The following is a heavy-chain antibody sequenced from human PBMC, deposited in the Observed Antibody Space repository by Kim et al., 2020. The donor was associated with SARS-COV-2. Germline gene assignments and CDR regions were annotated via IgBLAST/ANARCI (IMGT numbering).Heavy chain of an antibody. CDR2: INPNSGGT. V-gene: IGHV1-2*02. CDR1: GYTFTGYY. J-gene: IGHJ4*02. D-gene: IGHD6-19*01. CDR3: ASLSSGWNTAPFDY. Sequence: ASVKVSCKASGYTFTGYYMHWVRQAPGQGLEWMGWINPNSGGTNYAQKFQGRVTMTRDTSISTAYMELSRLRSDDTAVYYCASLSSGWNTAPFDYWGQGTLVTVSS.